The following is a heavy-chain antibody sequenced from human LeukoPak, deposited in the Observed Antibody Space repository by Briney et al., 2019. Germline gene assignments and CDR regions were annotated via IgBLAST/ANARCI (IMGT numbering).Heavy chain of an antibody. CDR2: ISSSSSYI. Sequence: GGSLRLSCAASGFTFSSYSMNWVRQAPGKGLEWVSSISSSSSYIYYADSVKGRFTISRDSAKNSLYLQMNSLRAEDTAVYYCARGTYYYDSSGYYYDLLDHWGQGTLVTVSS. J-gene: IGHJ4*02. V-gene: IGHV3-21*01. CDR3: ARGTYYYDSSGYYYDLLDH. D-gene: IGHD3-22*01. CDR1: GFTFSSYS.